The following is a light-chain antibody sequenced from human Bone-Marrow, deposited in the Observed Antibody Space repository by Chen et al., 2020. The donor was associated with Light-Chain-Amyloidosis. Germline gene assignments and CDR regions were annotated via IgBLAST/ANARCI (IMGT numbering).Light chain of an antibody. Sequence: QSVLTKPPSVSGDTGERVTISCTGSTSNIGADNDVHWYQVLPGTAPKVVIYNYNKRPSGVPDRFSGSRSGTSASLAMTGRQAEDEADYYCQSYDDSLSGVVFGGGTKLTVL. V-gene: IGLV1-40*01. CDR3: QSYDDSLSGVV. CDR1: TSNIGADND. CDR2: NYN. J-gene: IGLJ2*01.